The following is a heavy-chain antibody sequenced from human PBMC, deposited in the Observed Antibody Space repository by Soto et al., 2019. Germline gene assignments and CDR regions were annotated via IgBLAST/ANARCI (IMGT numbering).Heavy chain of an antibody. CDR2: TSGSGGST. J-gene: IGHJ4*02. Sequence: EVQLLESGGGLVQPGGSLRLSCAASGFTFLSYAMSWVRQAPGKGVEWVSATSGSGGSTYYADSVKGRFTVSRDISKNTLYLQMISLRAEDTAVYYCATHTSGWYGPFDYWGQGTLVTVSS. CDR3: ATHTSGWYGPFDY. V-gene: IGHV3-23*01. CDR1: GFTFLSYA. D-gene: IGHD6-19*01.